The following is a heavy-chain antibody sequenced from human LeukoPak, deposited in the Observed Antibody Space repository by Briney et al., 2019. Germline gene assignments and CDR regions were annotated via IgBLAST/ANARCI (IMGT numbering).Heavy chain of an antibody. D-gene: IGHD4-17*01. J-gene: IGHJ4*02. V-gene: IGHV3-23*01. Sequence: PEGSLRLSCAASGFNFSSYAMNWVRQAPGKGPEGVSAISGSGDETYYTDSVEGRFTISRDNSKNTLFLQMHSLRADDTAVYFCVKDHLLRASNAYGLGDSWGQGTLVTVSS. CDR3: VKDHLLRASNAYGLGDS. CDR1: GFNFSSYA. CDR2: ISGSGDET.